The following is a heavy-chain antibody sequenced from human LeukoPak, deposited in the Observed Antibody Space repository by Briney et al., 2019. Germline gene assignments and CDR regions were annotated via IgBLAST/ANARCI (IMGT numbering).Heavy chain of an antibody. CDR2: IYYIGGT. CDR3: ARDYDFWSGYHRGRNNWFDP. D-gene: IGHD3-3*01. V-gene: IGHV4-39*07. Sequence: SETLSLTCPVSGGSISIGGYYWGGIRQPQGKGLGWMGRIYYIGGTYYNPSLKSRVTISVDTSKNQFSLKLSSVTAADTAVYYCARDYDFWSGYHRGRNNWFDPWGQGTLVTVSS. J-gene: IGHJ5*02. CDR1: GGSISIGGYY.